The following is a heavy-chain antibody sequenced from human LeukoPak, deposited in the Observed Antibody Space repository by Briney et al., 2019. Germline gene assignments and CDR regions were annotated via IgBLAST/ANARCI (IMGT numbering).Heavy chain of an antibody. Sequence: GGSLRLSCAASGFTFSSYGMHWVRQAPGKGLEWVAVISYDGSNKYYADSVKGRFTISRDNSKNTLYLQMNSLRAEDTAVYYCAKTFLGYYDILTGYWPVDYYGMDVWGQGTTVTVSS. V-gene: IGHV3-30*18. CDR2: ISYDGSNK. CDR3: AKTFLGYYDILTGYWPVDYYGMDV. CDR1: GFTFSSYG. D-gene: IGHD3-9*01. J-gene: IGHJ6*02.